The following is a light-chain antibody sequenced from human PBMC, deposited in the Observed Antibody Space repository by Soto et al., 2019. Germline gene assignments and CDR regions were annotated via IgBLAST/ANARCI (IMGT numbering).Light chain of an antibody. CDR3: QQRSNWPYT. CDR2: DAS. V-gene: IGKV3-11*01. J-gene: IGKJ2*01. CDR1: QSVSRD. Sequence: EIVLTQSPATLSLSPGERATLSCRASQSVSRDLAWYQQKPGQAPRLLIYDASNRATGIPARFSANGSGTDFTLTIGSLEPEDFAVYYCQQRSNWPYTFGQGTKLEIK.